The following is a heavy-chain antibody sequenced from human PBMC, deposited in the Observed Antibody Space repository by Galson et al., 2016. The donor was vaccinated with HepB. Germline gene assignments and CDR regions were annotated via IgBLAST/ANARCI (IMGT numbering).Heavy chain of an antibody. V-gene: IGHV6-1*01. CDR2: TYYRSKWSS. CDR3: ASGTGAYVQ. CDR1: A. D-gene: IGHD5-12*01. Sequence: AWNWIRQSPSRGLEWLGRTYYRSKWSSDCAVSMKSRITINADTSMNQFSLQLNSVTPEDTAVYYCASGTGAYVQWGQGTLVTVSS. J-gene: IGHJ4*02.